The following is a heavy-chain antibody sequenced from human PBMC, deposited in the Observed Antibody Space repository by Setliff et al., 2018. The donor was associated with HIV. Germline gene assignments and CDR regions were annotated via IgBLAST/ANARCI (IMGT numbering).Heavy chain of an antibody. V-gene: IGHV4-61*02. D-gene: IGHD5-12*01. Sequence: SETLSLTCTVSGGSISSGSHYWSWIRQSAGKGLEWIGRIYTSGTTNYNPSLKSRVTLSLDASKNQISLKLRSVIAADTAMYYCARGHEWLRNWSQGTLVTVS. CDR3: ARGHEWLRN. J-gene: IGHJ4*02. CDR2: IYTSGTT. CDR1: GGSISSGSHY.